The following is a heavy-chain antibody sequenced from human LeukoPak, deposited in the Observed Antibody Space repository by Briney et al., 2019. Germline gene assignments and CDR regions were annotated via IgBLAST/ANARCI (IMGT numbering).Heavy chain of an antibody. CDR1: GFIFSSYE. CDR3: AREDGQTGYYFDY. Sequence: GGSLRLSCAASGFIFSSYEMIWVRQAPGKGLEFVSYISKSGSTKYYADSVRGRFTISRDDPKNSLYLQMNSLGAEDTALYFCAREDGQTGYYFDYWGQGTLVTVSS. D-gene: IGHD1-14*01. J-gene: IGHJ4*02. CDR2: ISKSGSTK. V-gene: IGHV3-48*03.